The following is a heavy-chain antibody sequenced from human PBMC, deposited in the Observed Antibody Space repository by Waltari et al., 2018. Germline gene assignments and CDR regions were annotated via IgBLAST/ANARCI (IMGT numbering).Heavy chain of an antibody. CDR1: GGSLSGYY. Sequence: QVQLQQWGAGLLKPSETLSLTSGVFGGSLSGYYWTWIRQPPGKGLEWIGQIYYSGTITNYNPALKSRVTISIDRSKNQLSLSLTSVTAADTAVYYCARRGCFVGNCYSGVDFWGPGTVVTVSS. J-gene: IGHJ4*02. D-gene: IGHD2-21*02. V-gene: IGHV4-34*01. CDR2: IYYSGTIT. CDR3: ARRGCFVGNCYSGVDF.